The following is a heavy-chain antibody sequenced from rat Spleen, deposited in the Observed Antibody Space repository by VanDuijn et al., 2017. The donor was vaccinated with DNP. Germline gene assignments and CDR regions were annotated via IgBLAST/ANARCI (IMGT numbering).Heavy chain of an antibody. CDR3: ARGWYLDY. V-gene: IGHV5-7*01. CDR2: ISYDGSIT. Sequence: EVQLVESGGGLVQPGRSLKLSCAASGFTFSDYNMAWVRQAPKKGLEWVATISYDGSITNYRDSVKGRFTISRDNAKSTLYLQMDSLRSEDTATYYCARGWYLDYWGQGVMVTVSS. CDR1: GFTFSDYN. J-gene: IGHJ2*01. D-gene: IGHD1-12*02.